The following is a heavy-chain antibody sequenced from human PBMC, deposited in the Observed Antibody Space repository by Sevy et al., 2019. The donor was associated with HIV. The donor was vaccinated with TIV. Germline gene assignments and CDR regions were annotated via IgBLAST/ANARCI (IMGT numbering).Heavy chain of an antibody. CDR2: IRSKAYGGTT. D-gene: IGHD5-12*01. CDR1: GFTFGDYA. CDR3: TRSGYASNYYFNGMDI. Sequence: GGSLRLSCTASGFTFGDYAMSWVRQAPGKGLEWVGFIRSKAYGGTTEYAASVKGRFTISRDDSKSIAYLQMNSLKTEDTAVYYCTRSGYASNYYFNGMDIWGQGTTVTVSS. J-gene: IGHJ6*02. V-gene: IGHV3-49*04.